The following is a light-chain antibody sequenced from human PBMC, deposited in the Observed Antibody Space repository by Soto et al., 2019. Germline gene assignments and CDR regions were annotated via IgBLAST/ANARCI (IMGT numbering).Light chain of an antibody. CDR2: EVS. J-gene: IGLJ1*01. CDR3: SSYTSSTNYV. Sequence: QSFLTQPASVSGSPGQSITISCTGTSSDVGNYNYVSWYQQHPGKAPKLMIYEVSNRPSGVSNRFSGSKSGNTASLTISGLQAEDEADYYCSSYTSSTNYVFGAGTKVTVL. V-gene: IGLV2-14*01. CDR1: SSDVGNYNY.